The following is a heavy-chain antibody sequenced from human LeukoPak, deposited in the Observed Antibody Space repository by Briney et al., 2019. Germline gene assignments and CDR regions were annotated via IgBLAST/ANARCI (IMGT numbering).Heavy chain of an antibody. CDR3: ARDRATAMFDY. V-gene: IGHV3-23*01. D-gene: IGHD5-18*01. CDR2: IRVNGDST. Sequence: GGSLRLSCAASGFTFSSHDMTWVRQVPGKGLEWVASIRVNGDSTYYADSVKGRFTISRDNPKSTLFLHMNSLRAEDTAVYYCARDRATAMFDYWAQGTLVTVSS. CDR1: GFTFSSHD. J-gene: IGHJ4*02.